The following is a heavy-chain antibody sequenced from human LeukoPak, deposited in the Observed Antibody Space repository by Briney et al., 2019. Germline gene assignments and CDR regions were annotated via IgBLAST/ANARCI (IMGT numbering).Heavy chain of an antibody. V-gene: IGHV3-23*01. Sequence: GGSLRLSCAASGFTFSSYAMSWVRQAPGKGLEWVSAISGSGGSTYYADSVKGRFTISRDNSKNTLYLQMNSLRAEDTAVYYCAKDEWYYYDSSGPAGDYWGQGTLVTVSS. CDR2: ISGSGGST. CDR1: GFTFSSYA. J-gene: IGHJ4*02. D-gene: IGHD3-22*01. CDR3: AKDEWYYYDSSGPAGDY.